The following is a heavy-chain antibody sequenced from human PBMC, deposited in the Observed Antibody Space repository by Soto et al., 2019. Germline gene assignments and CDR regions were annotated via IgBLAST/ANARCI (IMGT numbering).Heavy chain of an antibody. J-gene: IGHJ6*03. CDR1: GFTFSDYY. CDR3: ARGIQGWFGENYYYYMDV. V-gene: IGHV3-11*01. Sequence: GSLSLSCAASGFTFSDYYMSWIRQAPGKGLEWVSYISSSGSTIYYADSVKGRFTISRDNANNSLYLQMNSLRAEDTAVYYCARGIQGWFGENYYYYMDVWGKGTTVTVSS. CDR2: ISSSGSTI. D-gene: IGHD3-10*01.